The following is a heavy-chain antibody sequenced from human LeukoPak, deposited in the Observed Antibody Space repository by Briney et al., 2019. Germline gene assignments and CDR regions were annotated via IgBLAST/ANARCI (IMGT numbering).Heavy chain of an antibody. J-gene: IGHJ5*02. CDR1: GDSIGSSTYY. D-gene: IGHD4-23*01. CDR2: IFYTGST. V-gene: IGHV4-39*07. Sequence: PSETLSLTCTVSGDSIGSSTYYWGWIRQPPGKGLEWIANIFYTGSTYYNPSLKSRVTISVDTSKNQFSLKLSSVTAADTAVYYCARGINYGGNSMRWFDPWGQGTLVTVSS. CDR3: ARGINYGGNSMRWFDP.